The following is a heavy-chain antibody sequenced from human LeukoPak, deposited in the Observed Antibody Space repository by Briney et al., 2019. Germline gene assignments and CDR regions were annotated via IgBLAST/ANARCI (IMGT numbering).Heavy chain of an antibody. Sequence: HPSETLSLTCAVSGYSISSGYYWGWVRQAPGKGLEWVANINQDGSEKYYVDSVKGRFAISRDNAKNSLYLQMNSLRAEDTAVYYCASGRMHLWYRWGQGTLVTVSS. J-gene: IGHJ4*02. CDR2: INQDGSEK. D-gene: IGHD5-18*01. CDR3: ASGRMHLWYR. CDR1: GYSISSGYY. V-gene: IGHV3-7*01.